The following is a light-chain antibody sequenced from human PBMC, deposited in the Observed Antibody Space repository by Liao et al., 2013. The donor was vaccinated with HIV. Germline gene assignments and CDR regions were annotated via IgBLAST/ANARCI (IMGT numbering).Light chain of an antibody. CDR2: KDS. J-gene: IGLJ3*02. CDR1: NIGSKS. Sequence: SYELTQPPSVSVAPGKTAKITCGRNNIGSKSVHWYQQKPGQAPVLLIYKDSERPSGIPERFSGSSSGTTVTLTISGVQAEDEADYYCQSADSSGTCPVFGGGTKLTVL. CDR3: QSADSSGTCPV. V-gene: IGLV3-25*03.